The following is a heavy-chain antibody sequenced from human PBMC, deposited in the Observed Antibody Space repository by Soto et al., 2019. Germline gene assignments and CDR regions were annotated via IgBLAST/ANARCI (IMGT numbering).Heavy chain of an antibody. D-gene: IGHD2-15*01. V-gene: IGHV4-30-4*01. J-gene: IGHJ5*01. CDR3: ARGRYCLTGRCFPNWFDS. CDR1: GDSISTVDYF. Sequence: PSETLSLTCSVSGDSISTVDYFWAWIRQPPGQALEYIGYIYKSTTTYYNPSFESRVANSLDTSKSQFSLNVTSVTAADTAVYFCARGRYCLTGRCFPNWFDSWGQGTLVTVSS. CDR2: IYKSTTT.